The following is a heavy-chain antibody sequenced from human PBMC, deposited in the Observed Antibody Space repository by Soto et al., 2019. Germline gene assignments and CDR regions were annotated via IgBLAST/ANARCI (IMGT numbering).Heavy chain of an antibody. CDR2: INQDGSEK. CDR3: ARDGVGTFDY. J-gene: IGHJ4*02. CDR1: GFTFSIYW. Sequence: AGSLRLSCAASGFTFSIYWMSWVRQAPGKRLEWVANINQDGSEKNHLDSVKGRFTISRDNAKNSLYLQMNSLRAEDTAVYYCARDGVGTFDYWGQGTLVTVSS. D-gene: IGHD3-3*01. V-gene: IGHV3-7*01.